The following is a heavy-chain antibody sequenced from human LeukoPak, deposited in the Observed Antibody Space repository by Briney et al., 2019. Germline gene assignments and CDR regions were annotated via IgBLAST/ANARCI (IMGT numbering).Heavy chain of an antibody. CDR1: GYTFTGYY. V-gene: IGHV1-2*02. J-gene: IGHJ4*02. Sequence: ASVKVSCKASGYTFTGYYMHWVRQAPGQGLEWMGWINPNSGGTNYAQKFQGRVTMTRDTSISTAYMELSRLRSDDTAVYYCARVKYYYDSSGAFDYWGQGTLVTVSS. CDR3: ARVKYYYDSSGAFDY. CDR2: INPNSGGT. D-gene: IGHD3-22*01.